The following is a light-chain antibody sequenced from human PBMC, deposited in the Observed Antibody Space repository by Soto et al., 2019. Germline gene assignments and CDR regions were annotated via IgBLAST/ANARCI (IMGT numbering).Light chain of an antibody. V-gene: IGKV3-15*01. Sequence: MTQSPSSLSASVRDRVTLSCRASQSVSSNLAWYQQRPGQAPRLLIYGASTRATGIPARFSGSGSGTEFTLTIGSLQSEDFAVYYCQQYNNWPPITFGQGTRLEIK. CDR3: QQYNNWPPIT. J-gene: IGKJ5*01. CDR2: GAS. CDR1: QSVSSN.